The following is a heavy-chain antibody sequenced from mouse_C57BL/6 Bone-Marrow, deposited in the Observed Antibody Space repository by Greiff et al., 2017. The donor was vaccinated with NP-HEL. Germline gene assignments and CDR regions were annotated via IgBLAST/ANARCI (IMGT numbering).Heavy chain of an antibody. Sequence: EVQLQQSGPVLVKPGASVKMSCKASGYTFTDYYMNWVKQSHGKSLEWIGVINPYNGGTSYNQKFKGKATLTVDKSSSTAYMELNSLTSEDSAVYYGARGWLLFYWYFDVWGTGTTVTVSS. D-gene: IGHD2-3*01. CDR1: GYTFTDYY. CDR3: ARGWLLFYWYFDV. J-gene: IGHJ1*03. V-gene: IGHV1-19*01. CDR2: INPYNGGT.